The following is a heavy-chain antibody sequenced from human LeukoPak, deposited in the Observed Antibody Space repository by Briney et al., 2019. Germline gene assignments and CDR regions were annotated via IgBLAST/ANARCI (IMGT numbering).Heavy chain of an antibody. CDR3: ASTVVPAADTYSSSSRVYFQH. Sequence: SETLSLTCTVSGGSISPYYWSWIRQPPGKGLEWLGYIYYSGNTDYNPSLKSRVTISVDTSKNQFSLKLSSVTAADTAVYYCASTVVPAADTYSSSSRVYFQHWGQGTLVTVSS. CDR2: IYYSGNT. CDR1: GGSISPYY. J-gene: IGHJ1*01. V-gene: IGHV4-59*08. D-gene: IGHD6-6*01.